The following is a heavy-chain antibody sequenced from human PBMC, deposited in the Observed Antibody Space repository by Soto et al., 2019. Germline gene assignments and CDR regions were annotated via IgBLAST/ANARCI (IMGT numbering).Heavy chain of an antibody. J-gene: IGHJ4*02. CDR1: GFTFSSYA. CDR3: AKDKYYD. CDR2: ISGSGDST. V-gene: IGHV3-23*01. Sequence: GGSLRLSCAASGFTFSSYAMTWVRQAPGKGLEWVSGISGSGDSTHYADSVKGRFTVSRDNSKNTLYLQLNSLRAEDTAVYYCAKDKYYDWGQGTLDTVS. D-gene: IGHD3-22*01.